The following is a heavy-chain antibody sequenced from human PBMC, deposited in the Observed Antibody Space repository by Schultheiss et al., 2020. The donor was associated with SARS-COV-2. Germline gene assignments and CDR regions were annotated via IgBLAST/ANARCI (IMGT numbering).Heavy chain of an antibody. D-gene: IGHD6-19*01. CDR1: GGSISSGGYY. J-gene: IGHJ4*02. Sequence: LRLSCTVSGGSISSGGYYWSWIRQHPGKGLEWIGYIYYSGSTNYNPSLKSRVTMSVDMSRNQFSLKLSSVTAADTAMYYCARAGSGWYGDYWGQGTLVTVSS. V-gene: IGHV4-31*03. CDR2: IYYSGST. CDR3: ARAGSGWYGDY.